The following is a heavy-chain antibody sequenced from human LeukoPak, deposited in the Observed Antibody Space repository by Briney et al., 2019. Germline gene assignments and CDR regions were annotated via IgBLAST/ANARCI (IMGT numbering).Heavy chain of an antibody. D-gene: IGHD6-13*01. CDR1: GYTFTNYG. J-gene: IGHJ1*01. V-gene: IGHV1-18*01. CDR3: SKWTRYRSSWLEYFQR. Sequence: ASVKVSCTASGYTFTNYGINWVRQAPGQGLERMGWISAFNGNTNYVQKLQGRLTMTTDTSTNTAYMQLRSLRSAAAAAYYCSKWTRYRSSWLEYFQRWGQGTLVTGPS. CDR2: ISAFNGNT.